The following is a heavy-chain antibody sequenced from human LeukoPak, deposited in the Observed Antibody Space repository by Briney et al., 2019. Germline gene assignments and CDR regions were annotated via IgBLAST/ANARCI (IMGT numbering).Heavy chain of an antibody. CDR1: GGSITNYY. D-gene: IGHD5-18*01. CDR2: IYYSGST. CDR3: ARVVPDGYSDY. Sequence: SETLSLTCTVSGGSITNYYWSWIRQPPGKGLEWIGYIYYSGSTKYNPSLKSRVTISVDTSQNLFFLKLTSVTAADTAVYYCARVVPDGYSDYWGQGTLVTVSS. V-gene: IGHV4-59*01. J-gene: IGHJ4*02.